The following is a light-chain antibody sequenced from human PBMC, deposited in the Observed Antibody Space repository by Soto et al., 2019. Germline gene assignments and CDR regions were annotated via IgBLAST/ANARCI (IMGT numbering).Light chain of an antibody. CDR3: QQYDNPSIT. Sequence: DVQMTQSPSSLSASVGDRVTITCQASQDITNFLNWYQQKPGKDPNLLIYDASNLETGVPSRFSGSGSGTDFNLIISRLQTEDIATYDCQQYDNPSITFGQGTRREI. J-gene: IGKJ5*01. V-gene: IGKV1-33*01. CDR2: DAS. CDR1: QDITNF.